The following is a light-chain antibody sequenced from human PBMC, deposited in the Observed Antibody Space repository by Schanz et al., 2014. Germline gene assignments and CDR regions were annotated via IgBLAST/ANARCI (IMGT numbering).Light chain of an antibody. J-gene: IGKJ1*01. V-gene: IGKV3-20*01. CDR2: DAS. Sequence: EIVLTQSPGTLSLSPGERATLSCRASQSVSSSYLVWYQQKPGQAPRLLIYDASNRATGIPARFSGSGSGADFTLTISRLEPEDFAVYYCQQCGSAPSWAFGQGTKVEIK. CDR3: QQCGSAPSWA. CDR1: QSVSSSY.